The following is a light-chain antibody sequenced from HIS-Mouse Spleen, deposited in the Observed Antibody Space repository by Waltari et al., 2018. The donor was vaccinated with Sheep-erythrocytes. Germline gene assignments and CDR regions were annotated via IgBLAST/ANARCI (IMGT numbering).Light chain of an antibody. CDR3: CSYAGSYNHV. CDR2: DVS. J-gene: IGLJ1*01. CDR1: SSDVGGSNY. Sequence: QSALTQPRSVSGSPGQSGTISCTGNSSDVGGSNYVPWYKQHPGKAPKLMIYDVSKRPSGVPDRVSGSKSGNTASLTISGLQAEDEAYYYCCSYAGSYNHVFATGTKVTVL. V-gene: IGLV2-11*01.